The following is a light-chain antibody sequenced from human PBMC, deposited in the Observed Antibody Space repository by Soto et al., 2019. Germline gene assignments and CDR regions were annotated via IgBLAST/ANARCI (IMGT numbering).Light chain of an antibody. J-gene: IGLJ1*01. CDR1: STDVGGYNY. CDR2: EVS. CDR3: SSFTSRSTYV. Sequence: QSVLTQPASVSGSPGQSITISCTGTSTDVGGYNYVSWYQQYPGKAPKLMIYEVSNRPSGVSNRFSGSKSGNTASLTISGLQAEAEADYYCSSFTSRSTYVFGTGTKLTVL. V-gene: IGLV2-14*01.